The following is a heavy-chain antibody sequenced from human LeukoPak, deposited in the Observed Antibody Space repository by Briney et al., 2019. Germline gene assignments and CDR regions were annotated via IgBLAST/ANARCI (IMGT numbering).Heavy chain of an antibody. V-gene: IGHV3-21*04. CDR2: ISSSSSYI. CDR1: GFTFSSYS. CDR3: ARHGGKTYYYDSSGGEDAFDI. J-gene: IGHJ3*02. Sequence: GGSLRLSCAASGFTFSSYSMNWVRQAPGKGLEWVSSISSSSSYIYYADSVKGRFTISRDNAKNSLYLQMNSLRAEDTAVYYCARHGGKTYYYDSSGGEDAFDIWGQGTMVTVSS. D-gene: IGHD3-22*01.